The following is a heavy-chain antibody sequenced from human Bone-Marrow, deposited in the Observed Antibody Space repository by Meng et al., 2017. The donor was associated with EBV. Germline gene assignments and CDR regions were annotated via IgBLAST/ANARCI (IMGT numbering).Heavy chain of an antibody. D-gene: IGHD6-19*01. Sequence: QVQPVQAGAEVKQPGASVKVSCKASGYTFTSYYMHWVRQAPGQGLEWMGIINPSGGSTSYAQKFQGRVTMTRDTSTSTVYMELSSLRSEDTAVYYCARVRAVADQRGSFDYWGQGTLVPVSS. CDR1: GYTFTSYY. CDR3: ARVRAVADQRGSFDY. J-gene: IGHJ4*02. V-gene: IGHV1-46*01. CDR2: INPSGGST.